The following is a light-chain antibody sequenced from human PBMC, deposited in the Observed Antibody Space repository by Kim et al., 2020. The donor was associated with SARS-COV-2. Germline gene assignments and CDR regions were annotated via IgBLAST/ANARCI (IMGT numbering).Light chain of an antibody. CDR2: AKN. CDR3: NSRDSSGNHVL. J-gene: IGLJ2*01. Sequence: LGQTHRITCQGYRLSNYYANWYQQKPGQAPVLVIYAKNNRPSGIPDRFSGSRSGNTASLTITGAQAEDEADYYCNSRDSSGNHVLFGGGTQLTVL. V-gene: IGLV3-19*01. CDR1: RLSNYY.